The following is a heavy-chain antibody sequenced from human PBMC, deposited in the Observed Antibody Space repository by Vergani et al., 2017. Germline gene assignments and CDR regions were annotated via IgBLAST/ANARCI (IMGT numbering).Heavy chain of an antibody. CDR2: IIPIFGTA. CDR1: GGTFSSYA. J-gene: IGHJ4*02. CDR3: ARYHRAKLVPGGGVFDY. V-gene: IGHV1-69*13. Sequence: QVQLVQSGAEVKKPGASVKVSCKASGGTFSSYAISWVRPAPGQGLEWMGGIIPIFGTANYAQKFQGRVTITADESTSTAYMELSSLRSEDTAVYYCARYHRAKLVPGGGVFDYWGQGTLVTVSS. D-gene: IGHD6-13*01.